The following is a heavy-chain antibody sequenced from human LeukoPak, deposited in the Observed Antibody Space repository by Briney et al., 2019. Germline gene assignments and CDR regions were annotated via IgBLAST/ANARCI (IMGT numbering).Heavy chain of an antibody. CDR3: AKGAGGSYGLYYFDY. V-gene: IGHV3-21*04. Sequence: GGPLRLSCAASGFTFSSYSMNWVRQAPGKGLEWASSISSSSSYIYYADSVKGRFTISRDNSKNTVYLQMHTLRAEDTAVYYCAKGAGGSYGLYYFDYWGQGALVTVSS. CDR2: ISSSSSYI. D-gene: IGHD3-10*01. J-gene: IGHJ4*02. CDR1: GFTFSSYS.